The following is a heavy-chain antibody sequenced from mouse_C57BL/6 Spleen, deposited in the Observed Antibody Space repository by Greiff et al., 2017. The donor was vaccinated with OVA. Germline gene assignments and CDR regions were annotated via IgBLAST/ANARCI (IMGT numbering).Heavy chain of an antibody. CDR3: AREDYGSSYVRFAY. V-gene: IGHV5-6*02. CDR1: VFSFNSYG. D-gene: IGHD1-1*01. Sequence: EVMLVESGGVLVTPGGSLKLSCAASVFSFNSYGMSCFRQTPDKRLEWVATISSWGSYTYYPDSVKGRFPISRDNAKNTLYLQMSSLKSEDTAMYYCAREDYGSSYVRFAYWGQGTLVTVSA. CDR2: ISSWGSYT. J-gene: IGHJ3*01.